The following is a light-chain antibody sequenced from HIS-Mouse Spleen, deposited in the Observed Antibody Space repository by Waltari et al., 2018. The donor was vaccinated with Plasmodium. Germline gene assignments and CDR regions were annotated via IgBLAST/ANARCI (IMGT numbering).Light chain of an antibody. J-gene: IGLJ3*02. CDR1: ALPTKY. CDR3: YSTDSSGNHRV. CDR2: EDS. V-gene: IGLV3-10*01. Sequence: SYELPQPPSVSVSPGQTARITCSGDALPTKYAYWYQQKSGQAPVLVIYEDSTRPSGSPGGFSGSSAVTMATLTISGAQVEDEADYYGYSTDSSGNHRVFGGGTKLTVL.